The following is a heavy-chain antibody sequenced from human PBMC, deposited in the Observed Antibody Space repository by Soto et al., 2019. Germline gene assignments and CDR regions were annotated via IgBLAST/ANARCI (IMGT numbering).Heavy chain of an antibody. Sequence: GGSLRLSCAASGFTFSSYSMNWVRQAPGKGLEWVSYISSSSSTIYYADSVKGRFTISRDNAKNSLYLQMNSLRDEDTAVYYCARDLVSSGIAAAGHPYYYYGMDVWGQGTTVTVSS. J-gene: IGHJ6*02. V-gene: IGHV3-48*02. CDR3: ARDLVSSGIAAAGHPYYYYGMDV. CDR2: ISSSSSTI. D-gene: IGHD6-13*01. CDR1: GFTFSSYS.